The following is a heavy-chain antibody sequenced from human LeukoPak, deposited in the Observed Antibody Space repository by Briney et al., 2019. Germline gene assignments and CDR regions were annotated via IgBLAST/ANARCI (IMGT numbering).Heavy chain of an antibody. Sequence: PSETLSLTCTVSGGSISSYYWSWIRQPPGKGLEWIGYIYYSGSTNYNPSLKSRVTISVDTSKNQFSLKLSSVTAADTAVYYCARDPRDWNYGGFDPWGQGTLVTVSS. CDR2: IYYSGST. D-gene: IGHD1-7*01. CDR1: GGSISSYY. V-gene: IGHV4-59*01. CDR3: ARDPRDWNYGGFDP. J-gene: IGHJ5*02.